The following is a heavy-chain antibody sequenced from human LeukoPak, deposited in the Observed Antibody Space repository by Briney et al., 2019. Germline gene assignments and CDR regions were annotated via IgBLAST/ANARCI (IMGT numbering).Heavy chain of an antibody. D-gene: IGHD2-15*01. CDR2: IYYSGST. CDR1: GGSTSSYY. V-gene: IGHV4-59*01. J-gene: IGHJ4*02. Sequence: PSETLSLTCAVSGGSTSSYYWSWIRQPPGKGLEWIGYIYYSGSTNYNPSLKSRVTISVDTSKNQFSLKLSSVTAADTAVYYCARDVAGDYWGQGTLVTVSS. CDR3: ARDVAGDY.